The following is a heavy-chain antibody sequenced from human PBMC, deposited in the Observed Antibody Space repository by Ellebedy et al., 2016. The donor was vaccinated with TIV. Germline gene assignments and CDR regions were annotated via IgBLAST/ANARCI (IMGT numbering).Heavy chain of an antibody. Sequence: GGSLRLXXAASGFTFSSYNMNWVRQAPGKGLEWVSSISSSSIYIYYADSVKGRFTISRDNTKNSLFLQMNNLRVEDTAVYYCARDRETDFGYWGQGTLVTVSS. CDR2: ISSSSIYI. J-gene: IGHJ4*02. CDR1: GFTFSSYN. CDR3: ARDRETDFGY. D-gene: IGHD3-10*01. V-gene: IGHV3-21*01.